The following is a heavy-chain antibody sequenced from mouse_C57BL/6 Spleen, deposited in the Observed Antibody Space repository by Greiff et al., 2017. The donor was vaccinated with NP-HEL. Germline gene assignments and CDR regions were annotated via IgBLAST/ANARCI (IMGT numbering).Heavy chain of an antibody. CDR1: GYAFTNYL. CDR2: INPGSGGT. J-gene: IGHJ3*01. Sequence: QVQLQQSGAELVRPGTSVKVSCKASGYAFTNYLIEWVKQRPGQGLEWIGVINPGSGGTNYNEKFKGKATLTADKSSSTAYMQRSSLTSEDSAVYFCARSERQLRLLVYWGQGTLVTVSA. CDR3: ARSERQLRLLVY. V-gene: IGHV1-54*01. D-gene: IGHD3-2*02.